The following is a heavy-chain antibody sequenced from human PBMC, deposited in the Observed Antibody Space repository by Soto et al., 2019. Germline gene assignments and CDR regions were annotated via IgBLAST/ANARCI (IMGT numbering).Heavy chain of an antibody. J-gene: IGHJ6*02. CDR2: INPSGGST. V-gene: IGHV1-46*01. Sequence: AASVKVSCKASGYTFTSYYMHWVRQAPGQGLEWMGIINPSGGSTSYAQKFQGRVTMNRDTPTSPVYMELSSLRSEDTAVYCCAREEGYYDSSGYSDRYYYYYGMDVWGQGTTVTVSS. CDR3: AREEGYYDSSGYSDRYYYYYGMDV. D-gene: IGHD3-22*01. CDR1: GYTFTSYY.